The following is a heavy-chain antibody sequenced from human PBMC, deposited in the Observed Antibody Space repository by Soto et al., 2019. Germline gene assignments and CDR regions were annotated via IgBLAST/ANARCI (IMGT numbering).Heavy chain of an antibody. CDR1: GFTFNNYW. J-gene: IGHJ4*02. CDR2: IKQDGSEK. Sequence: GGSLRLSCAASGFTFNNYWMNWVRQAPGKGLEWVAIIKQDGSEKYSVDSVKGRFTISIDNAKNSLYLQMNSLRAEDTAVYYCARGNPPDYWGQGTLVTVSS. D-gene: IGHD4-4*01. V-gene: IGHV3-7*01. CDR3: ARGNPPDY.